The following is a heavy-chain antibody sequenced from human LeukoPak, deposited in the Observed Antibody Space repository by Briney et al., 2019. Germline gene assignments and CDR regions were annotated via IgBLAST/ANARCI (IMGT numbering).Heavy chain of an antibody. CDR1: GFTFSSYR. V-gene: IGHV3-74*01. CDR2: INSDGSST. Sequence: GGSLRLSCAASGFTFSSYRMHWVRQAPGKGLVWVSRINSDGSSTSYADSVKGRFTISRDNAKNTLYLQMNSLRAEDTAVYYCARGPHYYDKSVAFDIWGQGTMVTVSS. CDR3: ARGPHYYDKSVAFDI. J-gene: IGHJ3*02. D-gene: IGHD3-22*01.